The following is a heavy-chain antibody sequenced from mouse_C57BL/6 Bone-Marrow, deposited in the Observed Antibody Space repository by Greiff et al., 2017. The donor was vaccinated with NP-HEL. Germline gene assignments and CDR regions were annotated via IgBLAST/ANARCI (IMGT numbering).Heavy chain of an antibody. CDR2: IDPENGDT. CDR1: GFNIKDDY. Sequence: VQLQQSGAELVRPGASVKLSCTASGFNIKDDYMHWVKQRPEQGLEWIGWIDPENGDTDYASKFQGKATLTAATSSNTAYLQLSSLTSEDTAVYYCTTSYDRGAYWGQGTLVTVSA. CDR3: TTSYDRGAY. D-gene: IGHD2-3*01. V-gene: IGHV14-4*01. J-gene: IGHJ3*01.